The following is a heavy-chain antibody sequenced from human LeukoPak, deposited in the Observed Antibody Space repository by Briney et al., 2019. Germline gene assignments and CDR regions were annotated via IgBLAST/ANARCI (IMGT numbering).Heavy chain of an antibody. J-gene: IGHJ3*02. CDR3: ARGDSDFWSGYEIGHDAFDI. Sequence: PGGSLRLSCAASGFTFSSYWMSWVRQAPGKGLEWVANIKQDGSEKYYVDSVKGRFTISKDDAKNSLYLQMNSLRAEDTAVYYCARGDSDFWSGYEIGHDAFDIWGQGTMVTVSS. CDR2: IKQDGSEK. CDR1: GFTFSSYW. D-gene: IGHD3-3*01. V-gene: IGHV3-7*01.